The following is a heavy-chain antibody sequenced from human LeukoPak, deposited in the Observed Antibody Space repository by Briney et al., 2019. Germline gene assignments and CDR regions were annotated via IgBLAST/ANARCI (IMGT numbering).Heavy chain of an antibody. CDR1: GFTFSSYW. CDR2: IKGDGSST. CDR3: AKEATLNYFDY. Sequence: QTGGSLRLSCAASGFTFSSYWMHWVRHTPGKGLVWVSRIKGDGSSTSYADSVKGRFTISRDNAKNTLYLQMNSLRAEDTAVYYCAKEATLNYFDYWGQGTLVTVSS. J-gene: IGHJ4*02. V-gene: IGHV3-74*01. D-gene: IGHD1-26*01.